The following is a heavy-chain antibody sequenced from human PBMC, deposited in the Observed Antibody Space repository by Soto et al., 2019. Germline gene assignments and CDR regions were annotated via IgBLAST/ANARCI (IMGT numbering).Heavy chain of an antibody. V-gene: IGHV4-59*01. D-gene: IGHD3-16*01. CDR2: THNSGTT. Sequence: SETLSLTCTVSGGSTSNIYWTWIRQSPGKGLEWIGYTHNSGTTSYSPSLESRVTMSVDTSKNHVSLKMTSVTAADTAVYYCARGGWSLDYWGHGILVTVSS. CDR3: ARGGWSLDY. J-gene: IGHJ4*01. CDR1: GGSTSNIY.